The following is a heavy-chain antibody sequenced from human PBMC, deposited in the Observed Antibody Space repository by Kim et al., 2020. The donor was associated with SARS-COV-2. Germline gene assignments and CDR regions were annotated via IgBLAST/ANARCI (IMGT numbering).Heavy chain of an antibody. CDR1: GFTFSSYS. D-gene: IGHD2-15*01. Sequence: GGSLRLSCAASGFTFSSYSMNWVRQAPGKGLEWVSSISSSSSYIYYADSVKGRFTISRDNAKNSLYLQMNSLRAEDTAVYYCARTEGYCSGGSCYIYYYGMDVWGQGTTVTVSS. CDR3: ARTEGYCSGGSCYIYYYGMDV. CDR2: ISSSSSYI. V-gene: IGHV3-21*01. J-gene: IGHJ6*02.